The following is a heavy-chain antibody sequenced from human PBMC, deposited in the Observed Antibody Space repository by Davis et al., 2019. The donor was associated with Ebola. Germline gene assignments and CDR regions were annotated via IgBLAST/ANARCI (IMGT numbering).Heavy chain of an antibody. V-gene: IGHV3-30*04. J-gene: IGHJ4*02. CDR1: DLTFSDSA. CDR2: ISYDGSTN. CDR3: AKEDRSGWSRSFDS. Sequence: GESLKISCAASDLTFSDSAVHWVRQASGKGLEWVAVISYDGSTNYYSDSVKGRFTISRDNSKNTLYLQMNSLRAEDTAVYYCAKEDRSGWSRSFDSWGQGTLVTVSS. D-gene: IGHD6-19*01.